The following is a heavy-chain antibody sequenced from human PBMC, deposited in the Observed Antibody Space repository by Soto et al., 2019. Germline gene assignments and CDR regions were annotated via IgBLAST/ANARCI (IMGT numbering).Heavy chain of an antibody. Sequence: EVQLFESGGGLVQPGGSLRLSCAASGFTFSSYALNWVRQAPGKGLEWVSVISGSGDNTYYADSVKGRFTISRDNSKNTLYLQMNSLRAEDTAVYYCAKDLGTDDFWSAYYTYYYMDVWGKGTTVTVSS. CDR3: AKDLGTDDFWSAYYTYYYMDV. CDR1: GFTFSSYA. CDR2: ISGSGDNT. V-gene: IGHV3-23*01. D-gene: IGHD3-3*01. J-gene: IGHJ6*03.